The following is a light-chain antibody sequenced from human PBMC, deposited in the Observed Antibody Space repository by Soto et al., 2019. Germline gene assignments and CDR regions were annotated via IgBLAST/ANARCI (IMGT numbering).Light chain of an antibody. V-gene: IGLV1-47*02. J-gene: IGLJ2*01. CDR3: TTGDDSLSGVV. CDR1: SSNIGSNY. CDR2: SSN. Sequence: QSVLTQPPSASGTPGQRVTISCSGSSSNIGSNYVYWYQQLPGTAPKLLIYSSNQRPSGVPDRLSGSKSGTSASLAISGLRSEDEADYYCTTGDDSLSGVVFGGGTKLTVL.